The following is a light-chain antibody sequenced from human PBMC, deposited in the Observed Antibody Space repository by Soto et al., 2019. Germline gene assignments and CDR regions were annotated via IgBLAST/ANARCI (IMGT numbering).Light chain of an antibody. CDR2: SAT. J-gene: IGKJ1*01. Sequence: IQMTQSPSTLSASVGDRVTITCQASQTISNWLAWYQQKPGKAPKLLIYSATRLESGVPSRFSGSGSGTEFTLTISSLQPEDFATYYCLQHKSYPRTFGQGTKVEIK. V-gene: IGKV1-5*01. CDR3: LQHKSYPRT. CDR1: QTISNW.